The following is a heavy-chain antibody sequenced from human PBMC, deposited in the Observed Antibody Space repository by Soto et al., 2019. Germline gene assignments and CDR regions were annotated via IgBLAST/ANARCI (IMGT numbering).Heavy chain of an antibody. Sequence: SSVKVSCKASGYTFTGYYMHWVRQAPGQGLEWMGWINPNSGGTNYTQKFQGRVTMTRDTSISTAYMELSRLRSDDTAVYYCARGVLVVVVAATVRFDPWGQGTLVTVSS. CDR3: ARGVLVVVVAATVRFDP. CDR2: INPNSGGT. CDR1: GYTFTGYY. J-gene: IGHJ5*02. D-gene: IGHD2-15*01. V-gene: IGHV1-2*02.